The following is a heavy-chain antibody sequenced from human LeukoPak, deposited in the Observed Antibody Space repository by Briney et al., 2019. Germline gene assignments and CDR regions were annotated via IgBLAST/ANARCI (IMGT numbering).Heavy chain of an antibody. V-gene: IGHV4-38-2*02. CDR3: ARVAYSSGWYRDLIWFDP. CDR1: GYSISSGYY. D-gene: IGHD6-19*01. Sequence: SETLSLTCTVSGYSISSGYYWGWIRQPPGKGLEWIGSIYHSGSTYYNPSLKSRVTISVDTSKNQFSLKLSSVTAADTAVYYCARVAYSSGWYRDLIWFDPWGQGTLVTVSS. CDR2: IYHSGST. J-gene: IGHJ5*02.